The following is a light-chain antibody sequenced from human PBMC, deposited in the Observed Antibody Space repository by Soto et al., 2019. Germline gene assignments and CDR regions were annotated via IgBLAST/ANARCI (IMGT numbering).Light chain of an antibody. CDR3: QQYNSYSEA. J-gene: IGKJ1*01. CDR2: SAS. Sequence: DIQMTQSPSSLSASVGDRVTITCRASQAIGNDLGWYQQKPGKAPNRLIYSASRLQSGVPSRFSGSGSGAEFTLTISSLQPEDFATYYCQQYNSYSEAFGQGTKVDIK. CDR1: QAIGND. V-gene: IGKV1-17*01.